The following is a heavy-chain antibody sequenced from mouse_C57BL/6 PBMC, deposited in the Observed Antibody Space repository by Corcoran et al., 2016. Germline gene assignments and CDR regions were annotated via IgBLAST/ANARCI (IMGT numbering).Heavy chain of an antibody. CDR1: GYSITSGYY. Sequence: DVQLQESGPGLVTPSQYLSLTCSVTGYSITSGYYWNWIRQFPGNKLEWMGYISYDGSNNYKPSLKNRISITRDTSKNQFFLKWNSVTTEDTATYSCAREGPAIDYLGQGTSVTVSS. V-gene: IGHV3-6*01. J-gene: IGHJ4*01. CDR2: ISYDGSN. CDR3: AREGPAIDY.